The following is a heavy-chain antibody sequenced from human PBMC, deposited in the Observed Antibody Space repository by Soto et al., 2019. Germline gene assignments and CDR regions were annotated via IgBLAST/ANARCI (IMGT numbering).Heavy chain of an antibody. V-gene: IGHV3-48*03. CDR1: GSTFSSSE. J-gene: IGHJ6*02. D-gene: IGHD3-3*01. CDR3: ASVNLRFSYGIDV. Sequence: PGGSLRLSCAASGSTFSSSEMHWVRQAPGKGLEWISYISKSSSVIYYTDSVKGRFTISRDNTKNLLYLQMNSLRADDTAVYFCASVNLRFSYGIDVWRQGTTVTVSS. CDR2: ISKSSSVI.